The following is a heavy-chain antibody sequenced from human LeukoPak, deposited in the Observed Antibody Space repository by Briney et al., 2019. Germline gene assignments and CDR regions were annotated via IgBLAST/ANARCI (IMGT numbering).Heavy chain of an antibody. CDR2: IYYSGST. J-gene: IGHJ4*02. CDR1: GGSVSSYY. Sequence: PSETLSLTCTVSGGSVSSYYWTWIRQPPGKGLEWLGYIYYSGSTNYNPSLKSRVTIPVDTSKNQSSLKLSSVTAADTAVYYCASLRGYSGYDPFDYWGQGALVTVSS. V-gene: IGHV4-59*08. D-gene: IGHD5-12*01. CDR3: ASLRGYSGYDPFDY.